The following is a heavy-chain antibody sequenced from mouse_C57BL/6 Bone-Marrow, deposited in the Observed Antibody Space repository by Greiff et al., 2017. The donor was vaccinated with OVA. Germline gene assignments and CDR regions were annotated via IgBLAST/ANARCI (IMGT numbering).Heavy chain of an antibody. CDR2: IFPGSGST. CDR1: GYTFTDYY. Sequence: QVQLKQSGPELVKPGASVKISCKASGYTFTDYYINWVKQRPGQGLEWIGWIFPGSGSTYYNEKFKGKATLTVDKSSSTAYMLLSSLTSEDSAVYFCARYGIYSNLYFDVWGTGTTVTVSS. J-gene: IGHJ1*03. D-gene: IGHD2-5*01. CDR3: ARYGIYSNLYFDV. V-gene: IGHV1-75*01.